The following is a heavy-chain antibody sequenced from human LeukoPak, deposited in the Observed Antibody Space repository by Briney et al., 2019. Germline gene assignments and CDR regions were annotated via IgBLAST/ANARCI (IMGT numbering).Heavy chain of an antibody. CDR1: GFTFSSYA. D-gene: IGHD1-1*01. V-gene: IGHV3-23*01. CDR2: FSGSGGST. CDR3: AKEYGYDYNYFYSMDV. Sequence: GGSLRLSCAASGFTFSSYAMSWVRQAPGKGLECISGFSGSGGSTYYADSVKGRFTISRDNSKNTLYLQMNSLRAEDTAVYFCAKEYGYDYNYFYSMDVWGKGTTVTISS. J-gene: IGHJ6*03.